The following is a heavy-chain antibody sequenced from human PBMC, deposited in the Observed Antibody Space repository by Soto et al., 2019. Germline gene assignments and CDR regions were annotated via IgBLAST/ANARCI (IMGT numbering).Heavy chain of an antibody. V-gene: IGHV3-30*03. J-gene: IGHJ6*02. D-gene: IGHD6-6*01. CDR3: ARWGGIAARIRGMDV. CDR2: ISYDGSNK. Sequence: GGSLRLSCAASGFTFSSYGMHWVRQAPGKGLEWVAVISYDGSNKYFADSVKGRLTISRDNSKNTLYLQMNSLRAEDTAVYYCARWGGIAARIRGMDVWGQGTTVTVSS. CDR1: GFTFSSYG.